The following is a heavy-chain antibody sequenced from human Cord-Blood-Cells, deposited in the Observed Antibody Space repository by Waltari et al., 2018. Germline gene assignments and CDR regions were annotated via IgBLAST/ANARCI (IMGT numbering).Heavy chain of an antibody. CDR3: ARDGYSYGYGLRRPDAFDI. CDR2: IYTSGST. Sequence: QVQLQESGPGLVQPSETLSLTCTVSGGSISSYYWSWIRQPAGKGLEWIGRIYTSGSTNYNPSLKCRVTMSVDTSKNQFSLKLSSVTAADTAVYDCARDGYSYGYGLRRPDAFDIWGQGTMVTVSS. D-gene: IGHD5-18*01. CDR1: GGSISSYY. J-gene: IGHJ3*02. V-gene: IGHV4-4*07.